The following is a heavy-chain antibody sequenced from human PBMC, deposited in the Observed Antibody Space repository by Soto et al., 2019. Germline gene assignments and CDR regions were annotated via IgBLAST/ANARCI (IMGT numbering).Heavy chain of an antibody. V-gene: IGHV3-15*06. CDR2: VKSAVDGGTI. J-gene: IGHJ4*02. CDR3: IADLPGERTDWGLDF. CDR1: GFTFNTAW. Sequence: EVQLVESGGALVEPGGSLGLSCAASGFTFNTAWMTWVRQAPGKGLEWVGRVKSAVDGGTINYAAPVQGRFTISRDDSRNTLYLQMYILKTEDTAVYYRIADLPGERTDWGLDFWGEGTLVTVSS. D-gene: IGHD7-27*01.